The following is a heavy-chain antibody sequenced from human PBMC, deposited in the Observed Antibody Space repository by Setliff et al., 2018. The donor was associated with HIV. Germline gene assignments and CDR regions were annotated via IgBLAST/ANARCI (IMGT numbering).Heavy chain of an antibody. CDR1: GDSVSRYY. D-gene: IGHD3-3*01. Sequence: LSLTCTVSGDSVSRYYWSWIRQSPGKGLEWIGYASYSGNADYNPSLKSRVTISVDTTKNQFSLKLTSMTAADTAIYYCARDYSTLGRSDDAFDMWGPGTMVTVSS. CDR2: ASYSGNA. J-gene: IGHJ3*02. V-gene: IGHV4-59*02. CDR3: ARDYSTLGRSDDAFDM.